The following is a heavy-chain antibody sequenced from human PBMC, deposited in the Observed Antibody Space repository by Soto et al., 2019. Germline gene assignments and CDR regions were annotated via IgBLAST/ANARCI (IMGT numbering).Heavy chain of an antibody. D-gene: IGHD1-1*01. CDR2: TYYRSKWYI. Sequence: QVQLQQSGPGLVKPSQTLSLTCDISGDSVSSNSAAWNWIRQTPSRGLEWLGRTYYRSKWYINYAESVKSRLTVNPDTSKNQFSLQLNSVTPEDTAVYYCARGSWDDVTGHYYMDVWGKGTTVTVSS. CDR3: ARGSWDDVTGHYYMDV. V-gene: IGHV6-1*01. CDR1: GDSVSSNSAA. J-gene: IGHJ6*03.